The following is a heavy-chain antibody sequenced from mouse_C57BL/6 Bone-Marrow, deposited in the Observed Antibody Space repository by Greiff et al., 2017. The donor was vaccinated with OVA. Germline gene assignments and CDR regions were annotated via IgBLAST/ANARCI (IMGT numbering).Heavy chain of an antibody. CDR1: GYTFTDYN. CDR3: ARPLITTVVAPYAMDY. V-gene: IGHV1-22*01. J-gene: IGHJ4*01. Sequence: VQLQQSGPELVKPGASVKMSCKASGYTFTDYNMHWVKQSHGKSLEWIGYINPNNGGTSYNQKFKGKATLTVNKSSSTAYMELRSLTSEDSAVYYCARPLITTVVAPYAMDYWGQGTSVTVSS. D-gene: IGHD1-1*01. CDR2: INPNNGGT.